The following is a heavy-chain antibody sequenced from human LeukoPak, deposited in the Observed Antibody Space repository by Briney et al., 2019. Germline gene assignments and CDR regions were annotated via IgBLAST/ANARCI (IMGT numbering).Heavy chain of an antibody. J-gene: IGHJ6*02. CDR3: AKPWTVRLRDGMDV. CDR1: GFTFSSYG. Sequence: GGSLRLSCAASGFTFSSYGMSWVRQAPGKGLEWVSGISGSGGNTYYADSVKGRFTISRDNSNNTLYLQMNSLRAEDTAVYCCAKPWTVRLRDGMDVWGQGTTVTVSS. D-gene: IGHD1-1*01. V-gene: IGHV3-23*01. CDR2: ISGSGGNT.